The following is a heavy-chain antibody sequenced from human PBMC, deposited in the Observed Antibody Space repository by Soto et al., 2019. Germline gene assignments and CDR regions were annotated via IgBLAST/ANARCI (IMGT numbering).Heavy chain of an antibody. Sequence: QVQLVLSGAEVKKPGSSVKVSCKASGGTFSTYTISWVRQAPGQGLEWMGRIIPILDIATYAQKFQDRVTITADKSTRTAYMELTSLRSEDTAMYYCARSHGDYYYYGLDVWGQGTTVTVSS. J-gene: IGHJ6*02. CDR2: IIPILDIA. V-gene: IGHV1-69*02. CDR1: GGTFSTYT. D-gene: IGHD4-17*01. CDR3: ARSHGDYYYYGLDV.